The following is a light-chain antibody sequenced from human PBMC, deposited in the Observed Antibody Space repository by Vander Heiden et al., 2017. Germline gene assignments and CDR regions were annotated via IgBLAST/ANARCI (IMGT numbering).Light chain of an antibody. CDR1: SSDVGGYNY. V-gene: IGLV2-14*03. CDR2: DVN. J-gene: IGLJ1*01. Sequence: QSALTHPASVSGSPGQSITISCTGTSSDVGGYNYVSWYQQHPGKAPKLMIYDVNNRPSGVSNRFSGSKSGNTASLTISGLQAEDEADYYCSSYTISSTYVFGTGTKVTVL. CDR3: SSYTISSTYV.